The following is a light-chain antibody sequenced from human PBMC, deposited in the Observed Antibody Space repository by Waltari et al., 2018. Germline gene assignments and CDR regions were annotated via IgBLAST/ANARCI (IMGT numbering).Light chain of an antibody. Sequence: QSVLTQPPSASGTPGPGVTISCSGSSSNIGSNYVYWYQQLPGTAPNLLIYRNRQRPSGVPDRFSGSKSGTSASLAISGLRSEDEADYYCAAWDDSLSARFVFGTGTKVTVL. CDR1: SSNIGSNY. CDR2: RNR. J-gene: IGLJ1*01. V-gene: IGLV1-47*01. CDR3: AAWDDSLSARFV.